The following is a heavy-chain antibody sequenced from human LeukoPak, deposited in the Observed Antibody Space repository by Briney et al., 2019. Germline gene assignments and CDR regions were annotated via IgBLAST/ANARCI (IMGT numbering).Heavy chain of an antibody. CDR1: GGSFSGFH. Sequence: SETLSLTCAVSGGSFSGFHWSWIRQPPGKGLEWIGEINHRGGTNYNPSLKSRVTISVDTSKNQFSLKLSSVTAADTAVYYCARGSSVLRFLEWLNKGGLRWFDPWGQGTLVTVSS. D-gene: IGHD3-3*01. V-gene: IGHV4-34*01. CDR2: INHRGGT. CDR3: ARGSSVLRFLEWLNKGGLRWFDP. J-gene: IGHJ5*02.